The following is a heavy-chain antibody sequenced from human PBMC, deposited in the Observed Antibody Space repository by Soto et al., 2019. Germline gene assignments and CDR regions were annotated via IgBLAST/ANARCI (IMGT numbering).Heavy chain of an antibody. CDR2: IYYSGST. V-gene: IGHV4-59*01. CDR1: GGSISSYY. Sequence: QVQLQESGPGLVKPSETLSLTCTVSGGSISSYYWSWIRQPPGKGLEWIGYIYYSGSTNYNPSLKRRVTISVDTSKNQFSLKLSSVTAADTAVYYCARYRGYGSGSYYGYYYYYGMDVWGQGTTVTVSS. J-gene: IGHJ6*02. D-gene: IGHD3-10*01. CDR3: ARYRGYGSGSYYGYYYYYGMDV.